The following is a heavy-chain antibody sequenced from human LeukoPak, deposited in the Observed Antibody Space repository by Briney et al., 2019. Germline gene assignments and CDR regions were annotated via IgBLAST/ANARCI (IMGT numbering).Heavy chain of an antibody. Sequence: GGSLRLSCAASGFTFSSYAMHWVRQAPGKGLEWVAVISYDGSNKYYADSVKGRFTISRDNSKNTLYLQMNSLRAEDTAVYYCAKKGGYSYGHYFDYWGQGTLVTVSS. CDR1: GFTFSSYA. CDR2: ISYDGSNK. J-gene: IGHJ4*02. D-gene: IGHD5-18*01. CDR3: AKKGGYSYGHYFDY. V-gene: IGHV3-30-3*02.